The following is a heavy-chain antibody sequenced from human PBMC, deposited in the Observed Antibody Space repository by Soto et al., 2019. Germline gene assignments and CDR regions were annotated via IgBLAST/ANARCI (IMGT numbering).Heavy chain of an antibody. V-gene: IGHV3-11*01. J-gene: IGHJ4*02. Sequence: QVQLVESGGGLVQPGGSLRLSCAASRLTFSDYYMSWIRQAPGKGLEWLSHISSSGTTIHYADSVKGRFTISRDNAKKSLFLQMNSLRAEDTAVDYCLARIQLWNRVDFWGQGTLVNVSS. CDR2: ISSSGTTI. D-gene: IGHD5-18*01. CDR3: LARIQLWNRVDF. CDR1: RLTFSDYY.